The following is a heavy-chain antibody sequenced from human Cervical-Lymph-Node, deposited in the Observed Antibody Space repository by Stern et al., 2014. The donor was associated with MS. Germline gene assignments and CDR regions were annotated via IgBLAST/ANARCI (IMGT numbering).Heavy chain of an antibody. CDR3: ARGGRYCSSTSCPGDNWFDP. J-gene: IGHJ5*02. V-gene: IGHV4-59*01. CDR2: IYYSGSA. D-gene: IGHD2-2*01. CDR1: GCSISSYY. Sequence: QVPPQESGPGLVKPSETLSLTRTVSGCSISSYYWRWLRQPLGKGLEWIGDIYYSGSANYNPSLMNRVTRSGDPSKNQFALKLSSVTAADTAVYYGARGGRYCSSTSCPGDNWFDPWGQGTLVTVSS.